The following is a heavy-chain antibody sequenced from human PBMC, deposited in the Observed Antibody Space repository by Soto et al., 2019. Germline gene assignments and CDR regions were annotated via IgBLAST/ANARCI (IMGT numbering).Heavy chain of an antibody. J-gene: IGHJ4*02. CDR3: ARVGRLHYFDY. D-gene: IGHD4-17*01. CDR2: ISYDGSNK. Sequence: QVQLVESGGGVVQPGRSLRLSCAASGFTTSSYAMHWVRQAPGKGLVWVAVISYDGSNKYYADSVKGRFTISRDNSKNTLFLQMNSLRAEDTAVYYCARVGRLHYFDYWGQGTLVTVSS. V-gene: IGHV3-30-3*01. CDR1: GFTTSSYA.